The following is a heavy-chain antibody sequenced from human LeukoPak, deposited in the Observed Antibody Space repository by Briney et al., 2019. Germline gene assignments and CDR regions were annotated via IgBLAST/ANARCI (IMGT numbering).Heavy chain of an antibody. D-gene: IGHD3-10*01. CDR3: AKDKAAFGELLVY. V-gene: IGHV3-23*01. CDR1: GFPFRPYA. Sequence: PGGSLRLSCAASGFPFRPYAMRWLRQAPGKGLEWVSAISGSGGSTYYADSVKGRFTISRDNSKNTLYLQMNSLRAEDTAVYYFAKDKAAFGELLVYWGQGTLVTVSS. J-gene: IGHJ4*02. CDR2: ISGSGGST.